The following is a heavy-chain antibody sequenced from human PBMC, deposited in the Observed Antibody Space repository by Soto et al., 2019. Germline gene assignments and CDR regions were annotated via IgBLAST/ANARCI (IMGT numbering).Heavy chain of an antibody. J-gene: IGHJ6*02. CDR1: AFTFSSYY. D-gene: IGHD3-10*01. V-gene: IGHV3-30*18. CDR3: AKGITMVRGVIGRNNWNDLSFHYYAMDV. Sequence: QVQLVESGGGVVQPGRSLRLSCAASAFTFSSYYMHWVRQAPGKGLEWVSVTSYDGSNKYYADSVKGRFTISRDNSKNTLYLQMNSLRAEDTAVYYYAKGITMVRGVIGRNNWNDLSFHYYAMDVWGQGTTVTVSS. CDR2: TSYDGSNK.